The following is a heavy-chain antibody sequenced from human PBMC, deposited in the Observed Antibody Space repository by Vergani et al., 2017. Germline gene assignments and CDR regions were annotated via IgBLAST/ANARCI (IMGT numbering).Heavy chain of an antibody. CDR1: GFTFNHYA. CDR3: AKANPLNSGYDYLYYYHAMDV. V-gene: IGHV3-23*01. D-gene: IGHD5-12*01. Sequence: EVQLLESGGDLVQPGWSLRLSCAASGFTFNHYAMNWVRQAPGKGLEWVSGISGSGGSTYYAGSVKGRFTISRDSSKNTLYLQMNSLSAGDTAVYYCAKANPLNSGYDYLYYYHAMDVWGQGTTVTVSS. CDR2: ISGSGGST. J-gene: IGHJ6*02.